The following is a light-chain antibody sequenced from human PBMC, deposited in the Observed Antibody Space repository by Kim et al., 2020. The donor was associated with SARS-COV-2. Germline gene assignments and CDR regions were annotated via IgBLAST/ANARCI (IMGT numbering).Light chain of an antibody. V-gene: IGLV6-57*04. CDR3: QSYDSSINWV. J-gene: IGLJ3*02. CDR1: SGSIASNY. CDR2: GDN. Sequence: NFMLTQPHSVSESPGKTVTISCTRSSGSIASNYVQWYQQRPGSAPTTVIYGDNQRPSGVPVRFSGSIDSPSNSASLTISGLKTEDEADYYCQSYDSSINWVFGGGTQLTVL.